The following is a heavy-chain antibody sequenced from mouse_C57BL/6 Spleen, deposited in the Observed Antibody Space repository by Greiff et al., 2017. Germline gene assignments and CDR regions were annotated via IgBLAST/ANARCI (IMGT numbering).Heavy chain of an antibody. CDR3: ARPVVAKGFAY. CDR1: GYAFSSSW. CDR2: IYPGDGDT. D-gene: IGHD1-1*01. J-gene: IGHJ3*01. Sequence: VQLQESGPELVKPGASVKISCKASGYAFSSSWMNWVKQRPGKGLEWIGRIYPGDGDTNYNGKFKGKATLTADKSSSTAYMQLSSLTSEDSAVYFCARPVVAKGFAYWGQGTLVTVSA. V-gene: IGHV1-82*01.